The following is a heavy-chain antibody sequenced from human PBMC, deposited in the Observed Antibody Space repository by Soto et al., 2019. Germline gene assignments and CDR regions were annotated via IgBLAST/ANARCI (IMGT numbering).Heavy chain of an antibody. J-gene: IGHJ6*02. V-gene: IGHV3-7*01. CDR3: AREVGELWFPYYYGMDV. CDR1: GFTFRSHW. D-gene: IGHD3-16*02. CDR2: IKQDGSEK. Sequence: GSQRLSSAASGFTFRSHWMSWVRQEPGEGLEWVDKIKQDGSEKFYVDSVKGRFTISRDNAKNSLYLQMNSLRAEDTAVYYCAREVGELWFPYYYGMDVWGQGTTVTVFS.